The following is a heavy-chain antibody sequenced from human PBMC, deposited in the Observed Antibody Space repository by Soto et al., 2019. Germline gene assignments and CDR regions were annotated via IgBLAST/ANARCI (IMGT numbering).Heavy chain of an antibody. Sequence: PSETLSLTCSVSGVSLTSGTYYWSWIRQHPGKGLEWIGYIFYSGSTDYNPSLKSRVNISVDTSKNQFSPKLSSVTAADTAVYYCESTEDFFDYWGQGTLVTVSS. J-gene: IGHJ4*02. V-gene: IGHV4-31*03. CDR2: IFYSGST. CDR3: ESTEDFFDY. CDR1: GVSLTSGTYY.